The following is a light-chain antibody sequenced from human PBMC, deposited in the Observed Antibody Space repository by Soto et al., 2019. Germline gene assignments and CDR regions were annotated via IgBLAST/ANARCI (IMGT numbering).Light chain of an antibody. CDR2: EVS. Sequence: QSALTQPASVSASPGQSITISCTGTSSDIGAYDYVSWYQQHPGKAPKLMIYEVSHRPSGISHRFSASKSGNTASLTISGLQAEDEDDYYCSSYTTTGTLNYVSPSGTKV. CDR1: SSDIGAYDY. V-gene: IGLV2-14*01. J-gene: IGLJ1*01. CDR3: SSYTTTGTLNYV.